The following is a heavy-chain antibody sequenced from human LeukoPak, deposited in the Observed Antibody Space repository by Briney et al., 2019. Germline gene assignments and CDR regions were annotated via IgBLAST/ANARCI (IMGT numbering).Heavy chain of an antibody. CDR1: GYTFSSFS. J-gene: IGHJ4*02. CDR2: ISVRSNYI. Sequence: PGGSLRLSCAASGYTFSSFSINWVRQAPGKGLEWVSSISVRSNYIYYADSVRGRFTISRDDARDSLYLQMNSLRAEDTAVYYCVRFGRNSDTSGYYYYYDFWGQGTLVTVSS. V-gene: IGHV3-21*01. CDR3: VRFGRNSDTSGYYYYYDF. D-gene: IGHD3-22*01.